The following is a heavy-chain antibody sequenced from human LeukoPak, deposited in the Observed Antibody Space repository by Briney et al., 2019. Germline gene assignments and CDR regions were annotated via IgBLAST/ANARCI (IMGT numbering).Heavy chain of an antibody. CDR3: ARGGGDFWNGYFGFCDS. CDR2: IFHSGST. Sequence: SETLSLTCTVSGDSIRSTYWSWIRQPPGKGLEWIGYIFHSGSTNYSPSLKSRVTISVDTSKNQFSLRLSSVTAADTALYYCARGGGDFWNGYFGFCDSWGQGTLVTVSS. J-gene: IGHJ4*02. V-gene: IGHV4-59*01. CDR1: GDSIRSTY. D-gene: IGHD3-3*01.